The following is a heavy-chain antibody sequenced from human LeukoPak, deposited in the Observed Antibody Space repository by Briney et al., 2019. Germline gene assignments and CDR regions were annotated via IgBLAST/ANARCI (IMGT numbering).Heavy chain of an antibody. J-gene: IGHJ4*02. Sequence: GGSLRLSCAASGFTFSSYWMNGVGQAPGKGLEGVANIKQDGSEKYYVDSVKGRFTISRDNAKNSLYLQMSSLRAEDTAVYYCATSDSSGYYFSYYWGQGTLVTVSS. CDR1: GFTFSSYW. D-gene: IGHD3-22*01. V-gene: IGHV3-7*02. CDR2: IKQDGSEK. CDR3: ATSDSSGYYFSYY.